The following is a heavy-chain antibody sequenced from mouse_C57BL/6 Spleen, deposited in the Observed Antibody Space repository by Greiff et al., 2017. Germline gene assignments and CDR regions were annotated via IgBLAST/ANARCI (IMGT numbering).Heavy chain of an antibody. CDR1: GYTFTDYE. D-gene: IGHD1-1*01. CDR3: TSSGYYGSSYSWFAY. J-gene: IGHJ3*01. CDR2: IDPETGGT. V-gene: IGHV1-15*01. Sequence: QVHVKQSGAELVRPGASVTLSCKASGYTFTDYEMHWVKQTPVHGLEWIGAIDPETGGTAYNQKFKGKAILTADKSSSTAYMELRSLTSEDSAVYYCTSSGYYGSSYSWFAYWGQGTLVTVSA.